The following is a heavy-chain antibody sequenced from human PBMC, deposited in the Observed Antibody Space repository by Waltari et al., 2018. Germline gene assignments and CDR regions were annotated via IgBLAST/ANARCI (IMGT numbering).Heavy chain of an antibody. Sequence: QVQLVQSGAEVKKPGASVKVSCKASGYTFTGYYMHWVRQAPGKGLEWMGRINPNSGGTNYAQKFQGRVTMTRDTSISTAYMELSRLRSDDTAVYYCATVIEISSSWTYYFDYWGQGTLVTVSS. CDR2: INPNSGGT. V-gene: IGHV1-2*06. CDR1: GYTFTGYY. J-gene: IGHJ4*02. D-gene: IGHD6-13*01. CDR3: ATVIEISSSWTYYFDY.